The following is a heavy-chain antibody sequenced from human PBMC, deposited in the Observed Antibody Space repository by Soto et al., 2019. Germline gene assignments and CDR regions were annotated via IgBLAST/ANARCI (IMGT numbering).Heavy chain of an antibody. CDR1: GFSFSSYW. CDR2: INSDGSST. Sequence: PGGSLRLSCAASGFSFSSYWMHWVRQAPGKGLVWVSRINSDGSSTKYADSVKGRFTISRDNAKNTLYLQMNSLRAEDTAVYYCARDTIAVAGDFDYWGQGTLVTVSS. V-gene: IGHV3-74*03. D-gene: IGHD6-19*01. CDR3: ARDTIAVAGDFDY. J-gene: IGHJ4*02.